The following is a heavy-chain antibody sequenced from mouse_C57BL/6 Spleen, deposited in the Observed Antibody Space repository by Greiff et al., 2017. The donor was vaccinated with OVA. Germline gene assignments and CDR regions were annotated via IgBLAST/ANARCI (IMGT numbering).Heavy chain of an antibody. CDR1: GFTFSSYA. D-gene: IGHD3-2*02. J-gene: IGHJ3*01. CDR2: ISDGGSYT. V-gene: IGHV5-4*03. CDR3: ARERLRLFAY. Sequence: DVKLVESGGGLVKPGGSLKLSCAASGFTFSSYAMSWVRQTPEKRLEWVATISDGGSYTYYPDNVKGRFTISRDNAKNNLYLQMSHLKSEDTAMYYCARERLRLFAYWGQGTLVTVSA.